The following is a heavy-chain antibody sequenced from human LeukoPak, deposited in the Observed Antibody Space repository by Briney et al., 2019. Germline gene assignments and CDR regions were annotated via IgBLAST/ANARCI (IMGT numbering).Heavy chain of an antibody. Sequence: GGSLRLSCAASGFRFSDYYMTWIRQAPGKGLEWVSYISSGGITIYYADSVKGRFTISRDNAKNSLYLQVNSLRAEDTAVYYCTTDGVVVGATTYYGMDVWGQGTTVTVSS. CDR2: ISSGGITI. CDR1: GFRFSDYY. CDR3: TTDGVVVGATTYYGMDV. J-gene: IGHJ6*02. V-gene: IGHV3-11*01. D-gene: IGHD1-26*01.